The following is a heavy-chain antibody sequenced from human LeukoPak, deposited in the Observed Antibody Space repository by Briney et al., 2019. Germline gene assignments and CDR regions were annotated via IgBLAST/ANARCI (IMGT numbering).Heavy chain of an antibody. CDR3: VKLSSGSGSKFGFDS. V-gene: IGHV3-23*01. CDR1: GFTFSSYA. J-gene: IGHJ4*02. D-gene: IGHD6-19*01. Sequence: PGGSLRLSCAASGFTFSSYAMSWVRQAPGKGPEWVSAISGSGGSTYYADSVRGRFTISRDNSKNMLYLQMNSLRAEDTAVYYCVKLSSGSGSKFGFDSWGQGTLVTVSS. CDR2: ISGSGGST.